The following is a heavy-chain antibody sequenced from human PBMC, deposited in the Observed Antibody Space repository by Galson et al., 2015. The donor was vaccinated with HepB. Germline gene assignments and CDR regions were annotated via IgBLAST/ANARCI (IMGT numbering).Heavy chain of an antibody. CDR2: TYNSGGN. V-gene: IGHV4-61*01. CDR1: GGSVSNGIYY. J-gene: IGHJ3*02. Sequence: ETLSLTCTVSGGSVSNGIYYWNWIRQPPGKGLEWIGYTYNSGGNNYHSSLKSRVTISVDTSKNQFSLKLTSVTAADTAVYYCARGDDVAVAGRGAFDIWGQGTMVTVSS. CDR3: ARGDDVAVAGRGAFDI. D-gene: IGHD6-19*01.